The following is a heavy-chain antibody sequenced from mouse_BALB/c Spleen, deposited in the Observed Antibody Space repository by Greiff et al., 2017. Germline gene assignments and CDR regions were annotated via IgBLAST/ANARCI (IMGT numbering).Heavy chain of an antibody. V-gene: IGHV5-9-4*01. D-gene: IGHD1-1*02. CDR3: AREGGNYAMDY. J-gene: IGHJ4*01. CDR2: ISSGGSYT. Sequence: EVKLVESGGGLVKPGGSLKLSCAASGFTFSSYAMSWVRQSPEKRLEWVAEISSGGSYTYYPDTVTGRFTISRDNAKNTLYLEMSSLRSEDTAMYYCAREGGNYAMDYWGQGTSVTVSS. CDR1: GFTFSSYA.